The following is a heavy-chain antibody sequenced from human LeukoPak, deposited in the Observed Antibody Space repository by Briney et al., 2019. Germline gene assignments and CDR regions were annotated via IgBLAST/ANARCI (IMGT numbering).Heavy chain of an antibody. V-gene: IGHV3-30*18. CDR2: ISYDGSNK. CDR3: AKDIAVAGIYYYYGMDV. CDR1: GFTFSSYG. J-gene: IGHJ6*04. Sequence: PGGPLRLSCAASGFTFSSYGMHWVRQAPGKGLEWVAVISYDGSNKYYADSVKGRFTISRDNSKNTLYLQMNSLRAEDTAVYYCAKDIAVAGIYYYYGMDVWGKGTTVTVSS. D-gene: IGHD6-19*01.